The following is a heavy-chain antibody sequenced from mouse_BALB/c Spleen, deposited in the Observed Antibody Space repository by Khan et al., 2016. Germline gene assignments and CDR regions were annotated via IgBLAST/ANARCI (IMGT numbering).Heavy chain of an antibody. CDR3: ARHYSYDGAVY. D-gene: IGHD2-12*01. Sequence: QIQLVQSGPELKKPGETVKISCKASDYTFTDFSMHWVKQAPGKGLKWMAWINTETGEPTYADDFKGRFACSLETSASTAYVQINDLKNEDTAAYFCARHYSYDGAVYWGQGTTLTVSS. J-gene: IGHJ2*01. CDR2: INTETGEP. V-gene: IGHV9-2-1*01. CDR1: DYTFTDFS.